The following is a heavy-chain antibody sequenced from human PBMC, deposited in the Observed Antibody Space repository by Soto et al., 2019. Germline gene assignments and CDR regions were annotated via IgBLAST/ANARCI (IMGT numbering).Heavy chain of an antibody. D-gene: IGHD1-26*01. J-gene: IGHJ4*02. Sequence: GGSLRLSCAASGFTFRSHWMHWVRLAPGKGLVWVSRISGDGSSTHYADSVKGRFTISRDNAKNTLHLQMNSPRAEDTDVYYCARGGNYIFDYWGQGTLVTVSS. CDR3: ARGGNYIFDY. V-gene: IGHV3-74*01. CDR2: ISGDGSST. CDR1: GFTFRSHW.